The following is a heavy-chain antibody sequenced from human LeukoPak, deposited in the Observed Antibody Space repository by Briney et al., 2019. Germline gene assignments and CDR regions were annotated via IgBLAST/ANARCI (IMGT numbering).Heavy chain of an antibody. J-gene: IGHJ4*02. CDR1: GFTFSSYA. CDR3: ASRPGADIGPLDY. Sequence: GGCLSLSCAASGFTFSSYAMSWVRQAPGKGLEWVSSISGSGGSTYYADSVKGRFTISRDNSKNTLYLQMNSLRADETAVYYCASRPGADIGPLDYWGQGTLVTVSS. D-gene: IGHD2-2*01. V-gene: IGHV3-23*01. CDR2: ISGSGGST.